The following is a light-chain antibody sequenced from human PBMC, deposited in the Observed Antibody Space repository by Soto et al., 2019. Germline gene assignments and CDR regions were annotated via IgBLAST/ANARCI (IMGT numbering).Light chain of an antibody. Sequence: QSPATLSLSPGERATLSCXASPSVANFVAWYQQKPGQAPRLLIYGAFNRATGIPARFSGSGSGTDFTLTISSLEPEDAAVYYCQQRNVWPPVTFGQGTRLEIK. V-gene: IGKV3-11*01. CDR3: QQRNVWPPVT. CDR2: GAF. J-gene: IGKJ5*01. CDR1: PSVANF.